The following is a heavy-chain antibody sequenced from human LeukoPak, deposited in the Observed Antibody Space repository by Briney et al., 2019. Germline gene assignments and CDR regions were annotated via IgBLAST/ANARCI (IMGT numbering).Heavy chain of an antibody. CDR2: INSDGSST. Sequence: GGSLRLSCLASGFSFNTQAMHWVRHAPGKGLVWVSRINSDGSSTNYADSVKGRFTISRDNAKNTLYLQMNSLRAEDTAVYYCATFTERENYHYTANLWGQGTLVIVS. CDR3: ATFTERENYHYTANL. J-gene: IGHJ4*02. V-gene: IGHV3-74*01. CDR1: GFSFNTQA. D-gene: IGHD3-16*02.